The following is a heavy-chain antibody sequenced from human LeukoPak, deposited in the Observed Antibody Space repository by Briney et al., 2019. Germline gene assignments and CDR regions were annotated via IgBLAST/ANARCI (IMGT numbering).Heavy chain of an antibody. CDR2: IVTSDSYT. D-gene: IGHD4-17*01. V-gene: IGHV5-10-1*01. CDR1: GSSFTNCW. CDR3: ATGASKVTTDFANY. J-gene: IGHJ4*02. Sequence: GQSLTISCKGAGSSFTNCWISWGRQMPGKGLEWMGRIVTSDSYTTYSPSFEGHLTISVDNSISTAFLQWNSLQASDSAMYYCATGASKVTTDFANYWGQGTQVAVSS.